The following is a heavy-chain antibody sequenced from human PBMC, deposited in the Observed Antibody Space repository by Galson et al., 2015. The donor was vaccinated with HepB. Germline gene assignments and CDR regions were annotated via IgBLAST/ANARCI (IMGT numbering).Heavy chain of an antibody. CDR3: ARVEASTPSNSTGLLWFRELFSLEHYYYYYMDV. CDR1: GFTFSSYS. J-gene: IGHJ6*03. CDR2: ISSSSSTI. D-gene: IGHD3-10*01. V-gene: IGHV3-48*01. Sequence: SLRLSCAASGFTFSSYSMNWVRQAPGKGLEWVSYISSSSSTIYYADSVKGRFTIPRDNAKNSLYLQMNSLRAEDTAVYYCARVEASTPSNSTGLLWFRELFSLEHYYYYYMDVWGKGTTVTVSS.